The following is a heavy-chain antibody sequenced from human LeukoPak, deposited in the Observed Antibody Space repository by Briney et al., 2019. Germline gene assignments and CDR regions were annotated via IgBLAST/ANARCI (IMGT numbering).Heavy chain of an antibody. J-gene: IGHJ4*02. CDR1: GGTFSSYA. Sequence: SVKVSCKSSGGTFSSYAISCVRQAPGQGLEWMGRIISILGIANYAQKFQGRVTITADKSTSTAYMELSSLRSEDTAVYYCASEGPYYYDSSGYSNLPLDYWGQGTLVTVSS. CDR3: ASEGPYYYDSSGYSNLPLDY. CDR2: IISILGIA. V-gene: IGHV1-69*04. D-gene: IGHD3-22*01.